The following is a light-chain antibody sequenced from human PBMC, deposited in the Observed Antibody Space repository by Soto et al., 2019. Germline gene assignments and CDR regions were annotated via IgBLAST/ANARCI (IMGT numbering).Light chain of an antibody. J-gene: IGKJ1*01. CDR2: DAS. CDR1: QTIRRW. Sequence: DIEMTQSPSTLSASVGDRLTITCRASQTIRRWLAWYQQRPGKDPKVLIYDASTLESGVPARFSGSGSETEFTLPNTSLQPEDSATYYDQHYNSDPWTVGQGTKVEIK. V-gene: IGKV1-5*01. CDR3: QHYNSDPWT.